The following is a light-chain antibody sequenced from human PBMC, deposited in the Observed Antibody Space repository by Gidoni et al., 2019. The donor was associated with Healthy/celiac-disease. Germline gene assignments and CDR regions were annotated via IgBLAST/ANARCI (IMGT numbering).Light chain of an antibody. CDR1: QSVSSSY. CDR2: GAS. J-gene: IGKJ2*01. CDR3: QQYGSSPPYT. Sequence: SCSASQSVSSSYLAWYQQKPGQAPSLLISGASSMATGIPARFSGSGSGTDYTLTISRLEPEDFAVYYCQQYGSSPPYTFGQGTKLEIK. V-gene: IGKV3-20*01.